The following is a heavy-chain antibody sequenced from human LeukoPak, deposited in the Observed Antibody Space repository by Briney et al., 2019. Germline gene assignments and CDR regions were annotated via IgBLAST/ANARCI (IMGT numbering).Heavy chain of an antibody. CDR1: GFTFSSYA. D-gene: IGHD2-2*01. J-gene: IGHJ6*02. V-gene: IGHV3-7*03. CDR3: ARVISAAVYYYYGMDV. Sequence: GGSLRLSCAASGFTFSSYAMTWVRQAPGKGLEWVANIKQDGSEKYYVDSVKGRFTISRDNAKNSLYLQMNSLRAEDTAVYYCARVISAAVYYYYGMDVWGQGTTVTVSS. CDR2: IKQDGSEK.